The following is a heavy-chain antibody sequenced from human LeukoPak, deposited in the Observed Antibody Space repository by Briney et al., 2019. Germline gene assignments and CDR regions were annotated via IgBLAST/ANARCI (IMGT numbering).Heavy chain of an antibody. CDR3: ARALGSPLDY. J-gene: IGHJ4*02. CDR1: GFSFSTSW. CDR2: SNDDGSRT. V-gene: IGHV3-74*03. Sequence: PGGSLRLSCTASGFSFSTSWMHWVRQAPGKGLVWVLRSNDDGSRTTSADSVKGRFSISRDNDKNTVYLQMNSLRAEDTAVYYCARALGSPLDYWGEGTLLIVSS. D-gene: IGHD1-26*01.